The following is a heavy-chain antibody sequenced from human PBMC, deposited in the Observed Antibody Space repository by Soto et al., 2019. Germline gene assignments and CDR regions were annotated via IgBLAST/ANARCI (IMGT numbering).Heavy chain of an antibody. J-gene: IGHJ6*02. CDR2: ISSSSSYI. Sequence: LRLSCAASGFTFSSYSMNWVRQAPGKGLEWVSSISSSSSYIYYADAVKGRFTISRDNAKNSLYLQMNSLRAEDTAVYYCARAGYSSSRRSGMDVWGQGTTVTVSS. CDR1: GFTFSSYS. D-gene: IGHD6-13*01. V-gene: IGHV3-21*01. CDR3: ARAGYSSSRRSGMDV.